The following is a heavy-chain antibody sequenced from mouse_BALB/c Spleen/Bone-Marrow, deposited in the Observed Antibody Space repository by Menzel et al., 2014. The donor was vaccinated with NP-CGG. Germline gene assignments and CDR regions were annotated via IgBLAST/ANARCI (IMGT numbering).Heavy chain of an antibody. CDR2: ISTYSGNT. J-gene: IGHJ3*01. CDR3: ARGLRHQAWFAY. CDR1: GYTFTDYA. Sequence: VQLQQSGPELVRPGVSVKISCKGSGYTFTDYAMHWVKQSHAKSLEWIGVISTYSGNTNYNQKFKGKATMTVGKSSGTAYMELARLTSEDSAIYYCARGLRHQAWFAYWGQGTLVTVSA. V-gene: IGHV1-67*01. D-gene: IGHD1-2*01.